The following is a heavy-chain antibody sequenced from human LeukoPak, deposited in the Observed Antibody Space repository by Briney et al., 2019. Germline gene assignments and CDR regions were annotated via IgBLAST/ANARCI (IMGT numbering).Heavy chain of an antibody. CDR2: INSDGSST. Sequence: GGSLRLSCAASGFAFSSYWMHWVRQAPGKGLVWVSRINSDGSSTSYADSVKGRFTISRDNAKNTLYLQMNSLRAEDTAVYYCARDYTQYYYYYYMDVWGKGTTVTVSS. CDR3: ARDYTQYYYYYYMDV. V-gene: IGHV3-74*01. J-gene: IGHJ6*03. D-gene: IGHD3-16*01. CDR1: GFAFSSYW.